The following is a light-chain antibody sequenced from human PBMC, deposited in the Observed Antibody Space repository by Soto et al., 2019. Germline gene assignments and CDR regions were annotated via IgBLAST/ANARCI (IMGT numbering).Light chain of an antibody. V-gene: IGKV3-20*01. CDR1: QSVSSSF. CDR3: QQYDSSPRT. Sequence: EIVLTQSPGTLSLSPGERATLDCRASQSVSSSFLAWYQQKPGQAPRLLIYGASSRATGIPDRFSGSGSGTDFTRTISRLEPEDVAVYYCQQYDSSPRTFGGGTKVEIK. CDR2: GAS. J-gene: IGKJ4*01.